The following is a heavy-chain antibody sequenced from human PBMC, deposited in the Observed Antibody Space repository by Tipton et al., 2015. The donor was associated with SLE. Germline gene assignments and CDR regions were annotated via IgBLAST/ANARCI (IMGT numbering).Heavy chain of an antibody. Sequence: LRLSCTVSGGSISSYYWSWIRQPPGKGLEWIGYIYYSGSTNYNPSLKSRVTISVDTSKNQFSLNLSSVTAADTSVSYCARETTGDSYYYYGMDVWGQGATVTVSS. J-gene: IGHJ6*02. CDR2: IYYSGST. D-gene: IGHD7-27*01. V-gene: IGHV4-59*01. CDR3: ARETTGDSYYYYGMDV. CDR1: GGSISSYY.